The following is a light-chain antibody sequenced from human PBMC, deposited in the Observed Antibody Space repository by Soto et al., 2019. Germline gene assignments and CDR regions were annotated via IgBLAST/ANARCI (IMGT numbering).Light chain of an antibody. Sequence: DIVLTQSPSSLSASAGERVTITCRASQSVSSSLSWYQQKPGQAPKLLIYAASNWPTGIPSRFSGSASGTDFTLTISSLEPEDFATYYCQQSYNTPLTFGQGTRLEIK. V-gene: IGKV1-39*01. CDR2: AAS. J-gene: IGKJ5*01. CDR3: QQSYNTPLT. CDR1: QSVSSS.